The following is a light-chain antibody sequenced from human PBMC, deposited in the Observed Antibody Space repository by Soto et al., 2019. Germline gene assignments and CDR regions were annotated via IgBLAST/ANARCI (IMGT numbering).Light chain of an antibody. J-gene: IGLJ2*01. CDR3: AAWDDSLSAVV. CDR2: RND. Sequence: QAVVTQPPSASGTPGQRVTISCSGSSSNIGSNYVYWYQQFPGSAPKLLIYRNDQRPSGVPDRFPGSKSGTSASLAISGPRSEDEADYYCAAWDDSLSAVVFGGGTKLTV. V-gene: IGLV1-47*01. CDR1: SSNIGSNY.